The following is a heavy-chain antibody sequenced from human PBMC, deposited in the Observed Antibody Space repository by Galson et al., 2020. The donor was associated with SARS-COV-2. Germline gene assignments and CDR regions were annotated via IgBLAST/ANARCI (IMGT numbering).Heavy chain of an antibody. Sequence: ASVKVSCKASGYTFTSYGISWVRQAPGQGLEWMGWISAYNGNTNYAQKLQGRVTMTTDTSTSTAYMELRSLRSDDTAVYYCARDRQVSTMVRGGIMENSVYYYYYGMDVWGQGTTVTVSS. D-gene: IGHD3-10*01. CDR2: ISAYNGNT. J-gene: IGHJ6*02. CDR3: ARDRQVSTMVRGGIMENSVYYYYYGMDV. V-gene: IGHV1-18*04. CDR1: GYTFTSYG.